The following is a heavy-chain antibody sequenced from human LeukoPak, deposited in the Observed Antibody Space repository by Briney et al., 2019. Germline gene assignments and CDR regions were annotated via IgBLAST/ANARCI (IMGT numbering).Heavy chain of an antibody. CDR2: TSGSGGST. J-gene: IGHJ5*02. D-gene: IGHD2-2*01. Sequence: GGSLRLSCAASGFSFTSYAMAWVRQAPGKGLEWVSVTSGSGGSTYYADSVKGRFTISRDNSKNTLYLQMNSLRAEDTAVYFCAKGSTRTQTRYFDPWGQGTLVTVSS. CDR1: GFSFTSYA. CDR3: AKGSTRTQTRYFDP. V-gene: IGHV3-23*01.